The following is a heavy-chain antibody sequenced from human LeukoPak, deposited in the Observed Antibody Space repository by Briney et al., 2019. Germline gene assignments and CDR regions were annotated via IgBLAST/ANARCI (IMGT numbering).Heavy chain of an antibody. CDR3: ARLVPDDAFDI. V-gene: IGHV5-51*01. Sequence: GESLMISCRGSGYSFTSYWIGWVRQLPGKGLEWMVIIFPGDSDTRYNPSFQAQATISAEKSISTAYLQWSSLKASDTAMYYCARLVPDDAFDIWGQGTMVTVSS. CDR2: IFPGDSDT. CDR1: GYSFTSYW. J-gene: IGHJ3*02.